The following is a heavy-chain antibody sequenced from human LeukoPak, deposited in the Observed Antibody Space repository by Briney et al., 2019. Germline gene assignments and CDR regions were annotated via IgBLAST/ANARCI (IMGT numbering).Heavy chain of an antibody. V-gene: IGHV4-59*01. Sequence: SETLSLTCTVSGGSISSYYWSWIRQPPGKGLEWIGYIYYSGSTNYNPSLKSRVTISVDTSKNQFSLKLSSVTAADTAVYYCARGGAARTRYSSSSPYYFDYWGQGTLVTVSS. J-gene: IGHJ4*02. D-gene: IGHD6-6*01. CDR3: ARGGAARTRYSSSSPYYFDY. CDR2: IYYSGST. CDR1: GGSISSYY.